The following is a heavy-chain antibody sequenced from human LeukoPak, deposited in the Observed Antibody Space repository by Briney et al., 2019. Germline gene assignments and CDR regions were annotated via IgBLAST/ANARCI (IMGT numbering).Heavy chain of an antibody. CDR1: GFTFSSYG. CDR3: VKKTSEYGDASSPDY. J-gene: IGHJ4*02. D-gene: IGHD4-17*01. V-gene: IGHV3-23*01. CDR2: ISGSGGST. Sequence: GGSLRLSCAASGFTFSSYGMSWVRQAPGKGLEWVSAISGSGGSTYYADSVKGRFTISRDNSKDTLHLQMNSLRAEDTAVYYCVKKTSEYGDASSPDYWGQGTLVTVSS.